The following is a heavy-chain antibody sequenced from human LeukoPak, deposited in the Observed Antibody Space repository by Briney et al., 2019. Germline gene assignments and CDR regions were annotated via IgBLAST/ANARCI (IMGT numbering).Heavy chain of an antibody. CDR2: ISAYNGNT. D-gene: IGHD3-9*01. V-gene: IGHV1-18*01. J-gene: IGHJ4*02. Sequence: GASVTVSCKASGYTFTSYGISWVRQAPGQGLEWMGWISAYNGNTNYAQKLQGRVTMTTDTSTSTAYMELRSLRSDDTAVYYCARDRIPYYDILTGYYHTTYFDYWGQGTLVTVSS. CDR1: GYTFTSYG. CDR3: ARDRIPYYDILTGYYHTTYFDY.